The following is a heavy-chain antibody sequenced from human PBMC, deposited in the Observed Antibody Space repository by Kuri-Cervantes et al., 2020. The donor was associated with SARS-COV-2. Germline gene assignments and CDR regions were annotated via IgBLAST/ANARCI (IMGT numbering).Heavy chain of an antibody. CDR2: ISGSGGST. D-gene: IGHD2-15*01. Sequence: GGSLRLSCAASGFTFSGHWIHWVRQAPGKGLEWVSAISGSGGSTYYADSVKGRFTISRDNSKNTLYLQMNSLRAEDTAVYYCAKRRGGCSGGSCYFFDYWGQGTLVTVSS. CDR1: GFTFSGHW. V-gene: IGHV3-23*01. J-gene: IGHJ4*02. CDR3: AKRRGGCSGGSCYFFDY.